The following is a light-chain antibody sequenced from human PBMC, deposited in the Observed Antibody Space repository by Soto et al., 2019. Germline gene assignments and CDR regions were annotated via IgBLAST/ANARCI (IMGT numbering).Light chain of an antibody. CDR3: QQRSNWPT. Sequence: EIVLTQSPATLSLTPGERATLSCRASQSVSSYLAWYHQKPGQAPRLLSSDASNRSTGIPARFSGRGSGTDFPLTISSLEPEDFAVYYAQQRSNWPTFGPGTTGDIK. V-gene: IGKV3-11*01. J-gene: IGKJ3*01. CDR1: QSVSSY. CDR2: DAS.